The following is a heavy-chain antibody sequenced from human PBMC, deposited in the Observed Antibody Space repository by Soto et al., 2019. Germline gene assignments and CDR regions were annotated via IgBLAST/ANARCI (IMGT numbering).Heavy chain of an antibody. V-gene: IGHV4-59*01. CDR1: GASPSSYN. Sequence: SETPSHNCTVSGASPSSYNWSGIRPPPGKGLEWIGYIYYSGSTNYNPSLKSRVTISVDTSKNQFSLKLSSVTAADTAVYYCARDNRDYYDRSGDLYYFDYWGQGTLVTVS. J-gene: IGHJ4*02. CDR2: IYYSGST. D-gene: IGHD3-22*01. CDR3: ARDNRDYYDRSGDLYYFDY.